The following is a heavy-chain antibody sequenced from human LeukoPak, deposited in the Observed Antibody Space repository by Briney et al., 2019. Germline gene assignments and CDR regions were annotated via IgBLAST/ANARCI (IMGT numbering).Heavy chain of an antibody. Sequence: SETLSLTCTVSGGSISSSSYYWGWIRQPPGKGLEWIGSIYYSGSTNYNASLKSRVTISVDTSKNQFFLKLSSVTAADTAVYYCARSGYYDSSGYFDYWGQGTLVTVSS. CDR2: IYYSGST. J-gene: IGHJ4*02. V-gene: IGHV4-39*07. CDR1: GGSISSSSYY. D-gene: IGHD3-22*01. CDR3: ARSGYYDSSGYFDY.